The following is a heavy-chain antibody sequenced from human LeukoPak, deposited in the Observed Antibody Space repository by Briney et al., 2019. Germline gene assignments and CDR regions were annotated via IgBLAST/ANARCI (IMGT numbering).Heavy chain of an antibody. CDR3: ARDRTPYNSSSSGFDY. CDR1: GFTFRSYS. D-gene: IGHD6-6*01. Sequence: PGGSLRLSCAASGFTFRSYSMNWVRQAPGKGLEWVSYISSSSSTIYYADSVKGRFTISRDNAKNSLYLQMNSLRAEDTAVYYCARDRTPYNSSSSGFDYWGQGTLVTVSS. V-gene: IGHV3-48*04. J-gene: IGHJ4*02. CDR2: ISSSSSTI.